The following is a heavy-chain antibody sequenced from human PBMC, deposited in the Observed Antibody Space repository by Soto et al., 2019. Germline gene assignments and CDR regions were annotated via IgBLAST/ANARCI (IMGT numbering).Heavy chain of an antibody. CDR2: ISAYNGNT. V-gene: IGHV1-18*01. CDR3: ARDSRHYYDSSGYYPGIQCAEYFQH. Sequence: ASVKVSCKASGYTFTSYGISWVRQAPGQGLEWMGWISAYNGNTNYAQKLQGRVTMATDTSTSTAYMELRSLRSDETAVYYCARDSRHYYDSSGYYPGIQCAEYFQHWGQGTLVTFSS. CDR1: GYTFTSYG. J-gene: IGHJ1*01. D-gene: IGHD3-22*01.